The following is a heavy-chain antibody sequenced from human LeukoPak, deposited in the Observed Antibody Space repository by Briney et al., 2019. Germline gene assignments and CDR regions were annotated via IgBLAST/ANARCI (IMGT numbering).Heavy chain of an antibody. J-gene: IGHJ6*02. D-gene: IGHD6-19*01. Sequence: WGSLRLSCAASGFTFSSYAMHWVRQAPGKGLEWVAVISYDGSNKYYADSVKGRFTISRDNSKNTLYLQMNSLRAEDTAVYYCARDTVAESYYYYGMDVWGQGTTVTVS. CDR2: ISYDGSNK. V-gene: IGHV3-30-3*01. CDR3: ARDTVAESYYYYGMDV. CDR1: GFTFSSYA.